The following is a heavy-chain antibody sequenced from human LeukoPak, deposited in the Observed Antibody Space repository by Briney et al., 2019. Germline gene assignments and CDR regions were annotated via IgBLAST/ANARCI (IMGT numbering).Heavy chain of an antibody. CDR3: ARHFYGSGTYYHFDY. CDR1: GYSFPSYG. J-gene: IGHJ4*02. V-gene: IGHV1-18*01. CDR2: ISPYNDNT. D-gene: IGHD3-10*01. Sequence: ASVKVSCKASGYSFPSYGISRVRQAPGQGPEWMGWISPYNDNTNYAQKLQGRATLTTDTSTSTAYMELRSLRPDDTAVYYCARHFYGSGTYYHFDYWGQGTLVIVSS.